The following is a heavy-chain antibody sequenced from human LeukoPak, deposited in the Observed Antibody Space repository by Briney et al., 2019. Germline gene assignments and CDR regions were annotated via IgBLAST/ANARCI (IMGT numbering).Heavy chain of an antibody. V-gene: IGHV1-2*02. D-gene: IGHD6-19*01. CDR2: INPNSGGT. CDR1: GYTFTGYY. Sequence: ASVKVSCKASGYTFTGYYMHWVRQAPGHGLEWMGWINPNSGGTNYAQKFQGRVTMTRDTSTSTAYMELSRLRSDDTAVYYCAREPIAVAGPVDAFDIWGQGTMVTVSS. J-gene: IGHJ3*02. CDR3: AREPIAVAGPVDAFDI.